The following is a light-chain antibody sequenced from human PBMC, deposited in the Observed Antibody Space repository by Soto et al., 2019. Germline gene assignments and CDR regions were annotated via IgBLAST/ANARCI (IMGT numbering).Light chain of an antibody. CDR1: QTVTNH. CDR3: QQRMNWPLT. Sequence: EIVLTQSPATLSLSPGGRATLSCRASQTVTNHLAWYQQKAGQAPRLLIFDASTRASGIPPRFSGSGSGTDFTLTISRVDPDDFAVYYCQQRMNWPLTFGGGTKVDI. J-gene: IGKJ4*01. CDR2: DAS. V-gene: IGKV3-11*01.